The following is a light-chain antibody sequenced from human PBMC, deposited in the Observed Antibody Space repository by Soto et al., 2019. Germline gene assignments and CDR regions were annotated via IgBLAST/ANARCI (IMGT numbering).Light chain of an antibody. Sequence: IVLTQSPATLSLSPGERATLSCRASQSISTYLAWYQHKPGQAPRLLIYDASNRATGIPARFSGSGSGTDFTLTISSLEPEDFAGYYCQQRSYWLTFGGGTKVEIE. CDR1: QSISTY. J-gene: IGKJ4*01. CDR3: QQRSYWLT. V-gene: IGKV3-11*01. CDR2: DAS.